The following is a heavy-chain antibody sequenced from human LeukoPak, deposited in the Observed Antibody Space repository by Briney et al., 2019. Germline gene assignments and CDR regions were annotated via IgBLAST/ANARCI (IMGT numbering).Heavy chain of an antibody. CDR2: IIPIFGTA. CDR3: ARDGQQQIDYYMDV. D-gene: IGHD6-13*01. J-gene: IGHJ6*03. Sequence: ASVKVSCKASLGTFSSYAISWVRQAPGQEREWMGGIIPIFGTANYAQKLQGRVTITTDESTSTAYMELSSLRAEDTAVYYCARDGQQQIDYYMDVWGKGTTVTVSS. CDR1: LGTFSSYA. V-gene: IGHV1-69*05.